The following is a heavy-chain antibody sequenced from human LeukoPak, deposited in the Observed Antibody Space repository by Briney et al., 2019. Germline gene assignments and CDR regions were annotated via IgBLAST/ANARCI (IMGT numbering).Heavy chain of an antibody. CDR3: ARGSRTNYYYYMDV. CDR2: IYYSWST. J-gene: IGHJ6*03. CDR1: GGSISSYY. V-gene: IGHV4-59*01. Sequence: TSETLSLTCTVSGGSISSYYWSWIRQPPGKGLEWIGYIYYSWSTNYNPSLKSRVTISVDTSKNQFSLKLSSVTAADTAVYYCARGSRTNYYYYMDVWGKGTTVTVSS. D-gene: IGHD2-2*01.